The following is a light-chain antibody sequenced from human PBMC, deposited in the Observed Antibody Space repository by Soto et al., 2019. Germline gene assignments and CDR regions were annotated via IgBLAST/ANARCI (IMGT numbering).Light chain of an antibody. CDR1: QSLEYSDGNTY. V-gene: IGKV2-30*01. CDR2: KVS. J-gene: IGKJ1*01. CDR3: MQCTHWPRT. Sequence: DVVMTQSPLSLSVTLGQSASISCRSSQSLEYSDGNTYLNWFHQRPGQSPRRLIYKVSNRDSGVPDRFSGSGSGTDFTLKSSRVEAEDVGVYYCMQCTHWPRTFGEGTKLEIK.